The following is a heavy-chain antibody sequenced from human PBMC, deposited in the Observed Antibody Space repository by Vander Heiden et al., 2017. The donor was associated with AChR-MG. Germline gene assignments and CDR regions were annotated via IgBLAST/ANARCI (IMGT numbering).Heavy chain of an antibody. J-gene: IGHJ4*02. CDR2: VRTKADGGTS. CDR3: AVESYYEIRD. CDR1: GLPLRNAW. V-gene: IGHV3-15*01. D-gene: IGHD3-9*01. Sequence: EVHLVESGGGLVKPGGSRRLSCAVSGLPLRNAWMSWVRQAPRKGLEWVGRVRTKADGGTSEYAAPVKGRFTVSRDDSQNMLYLQMNGLKTDDTGVYYCAVESYYEIRDWGQGTLVTVSS.